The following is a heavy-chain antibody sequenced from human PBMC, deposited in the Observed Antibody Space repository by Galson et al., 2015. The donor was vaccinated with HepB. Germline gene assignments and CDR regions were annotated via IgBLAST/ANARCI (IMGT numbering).Heavy chain of an antibody. CDR2: INPDGSAT. J-gene: IGHJ4*02. Sequence: SLRLSCAASGLTFSNLWMSWVRQAPGKGLEWVANINPDGSATSYVDSVKGRFTISRDNAKDSLFLQMNSLRAEDTAVYYCAKGVLWGQGTLVTVSS. CDR1: GLTFSNLW. V-gene: IGHV3-7*03. D-gene: IGHD2/OR15-2a*01. CDR3: AKGVL.